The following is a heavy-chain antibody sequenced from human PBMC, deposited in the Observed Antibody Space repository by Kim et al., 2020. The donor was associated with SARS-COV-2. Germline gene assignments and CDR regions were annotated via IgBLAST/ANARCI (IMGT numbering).Heavy chain of an antibody. V-gene: IGHV3-23*01. Sequence: GGSLRLSCAASGFTFSSYAMSWVRQAPGKGLEWVSAISGSGGSTYYADSVKGRFTISRDNSKNTLYLQMNSLRAEDTAVYYCAKAGGAYSSSWYADYYYYYGMDDWGQGTTVTVSS. CDR3: AKAGGAYSSSWYADYYYYYGMDD. D-gene: IGHD6-13*01. J-gene: IGHJ6*01. CDR2: ISGSGGST. CDR1: GFTFSSYA.